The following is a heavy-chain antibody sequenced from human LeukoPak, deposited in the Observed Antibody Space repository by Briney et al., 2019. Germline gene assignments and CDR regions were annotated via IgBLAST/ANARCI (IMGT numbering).Heavy chain of an antibody. J-gene: IGHJ3*01. CDR1: GFHFSTYR. CDR2: ISYDGSNN. CDR3: SKDRQRVAYGGAFDL. D-gene: IGHD4-17*01. V-gene: IGHV3-30*18. Sequence: GGSLRLSCAASGFHFSTYRMHWVPQATGKGLEWVALISYDGSNNYHADSVKGRFTISRDNSKKKPYLQMNSMRAEDTAISYCSKDRQRVAYGGAFDLWGQGTMVTVSS.